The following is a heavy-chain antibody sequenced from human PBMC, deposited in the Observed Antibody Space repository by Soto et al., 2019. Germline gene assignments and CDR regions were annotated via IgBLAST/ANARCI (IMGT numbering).Heavy chain of an antibody. V-gene: IGHV1-18*01. J-gene: IGHJ4*02. D-gene: IGHD2-15*01. CDR3: ARWRYCSGDGCLGAYDY. CDR1: GYTFTSYG. CDR2: ISGNNGDT. Sequence: QVQLVQSGAEVMKPGASVKVSCKASGYTFTSYGISWVRQAPGQGLEWMGWISGNNGDTNYAQKFQGRVAMTTDTSTSTAYMELRSLRADDTAVYDCARWRYCSGDGCLGAYDYWGQGTVVTVSS.